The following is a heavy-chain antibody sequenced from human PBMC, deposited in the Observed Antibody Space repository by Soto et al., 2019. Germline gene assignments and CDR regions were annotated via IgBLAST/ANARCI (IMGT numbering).Heavy chain of an antibody. Sequence: SETLSLTCTVSGGSISSGDYYWSWIRQPPGKGLEWIGYIYYSGSTYYNPSLKSRVTISVDTSKNQFSLKLSSVTAADTAVYYCARNSETNWFDPWGQGTLVTVSS. D-gene: IGHD4-4*01. CDR3: ARNSETNWFDP. J-gene: IGHJ5*02. CDR2: IYYSGST. V-gene: IGHV4-30-4*02. CDR1: GGSISSGDYY.